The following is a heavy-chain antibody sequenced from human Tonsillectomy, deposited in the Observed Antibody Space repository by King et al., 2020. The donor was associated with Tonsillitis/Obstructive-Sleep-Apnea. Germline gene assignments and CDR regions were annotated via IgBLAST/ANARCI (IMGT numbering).Heavy chain of an antibody. J-gene: IGHJ6*02. V-gene: IGHV5-51*01. Sequence: VQLVESGAEAKKPGESLKISCKGSGDIFSNWVAWVRHLPGKGLQWMGIIYPGDSDARYSPSFQGQVTMSVDKSTTTAYLQWSSLKASDTAAYYCASGTKMDGGGQGCTVTVS. CDR1: GDIFSNW. CDR3: ASGTKMDG. CDR2: IYPGDSDA. D-gene: IGHD2-8*01.